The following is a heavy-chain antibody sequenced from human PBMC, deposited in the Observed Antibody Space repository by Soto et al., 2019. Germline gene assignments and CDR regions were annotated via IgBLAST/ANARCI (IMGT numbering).Heavy chain of an antibody. CDR1: GFPFSSYW. CDR2: IKQDGSEK. D-gene: IGHD3-22*01. V-gene: IGHV3-7*01. Sequence: GGSLRLSCAASGFPFSSYWMSWVRQAPGKGLEWVANIKQDGSEKYYVDSVKGRFTISRDNAKNSLYLQMNSLRAEDTAVYYCARGMYYYDSSGYYAWGQGTLVTVSS. CDR3: ARGMYYYDSSGYYA. J-gene: IGHJ5*02.